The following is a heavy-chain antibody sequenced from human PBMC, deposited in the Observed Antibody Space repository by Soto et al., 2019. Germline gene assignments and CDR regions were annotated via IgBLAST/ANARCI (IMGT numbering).Heavy chain of an antibody. CDR2: IYYSGST. CDR1: GGSISSYY. Sequence: PSETLSLTCTVSGGSISSYYWSWIRQPPGKGLEWIGYIYYSGSTNYNPSLKSRVTISVDTSKNQFSLKLSSVTAADTAVYYCARLNQIVLMVYATGSHWFDPPGQAPLVTVSS. V-gene: IGHV4-59*01. J-gene: IGHJ5*02. CDR3: ARLNQIVLMVYATGSHWFDP. D-gene: IGHD2-8*01.